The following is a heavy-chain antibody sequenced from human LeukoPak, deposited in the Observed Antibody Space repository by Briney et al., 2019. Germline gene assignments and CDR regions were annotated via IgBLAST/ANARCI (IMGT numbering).Heavy chain of an antibody. V-gene: IGHV5-51*01. D-gene: IGHD2-21*02. CDR1: GYSFTSYW. CDR2: IYPGDSDT. J-gene: IGHJ6*03. Sequence: GESLKISCKGSGYSFTSYWIGWVRQMPGKGLEWMGIIYPGDSDTRYSPSFQGQVTISADKSISTAYLQWSSLKASDTAMYYCARQALAYCGGDCYYPYYYYYMDVWGKGTTVTVSS. CDR3: ARQALAYCGGDCYYPYYYYYMDV.